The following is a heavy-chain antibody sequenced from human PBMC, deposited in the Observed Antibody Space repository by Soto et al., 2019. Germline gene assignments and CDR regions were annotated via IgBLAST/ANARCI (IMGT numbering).Heavy chain of an antibody. CDR1: GYSFTSYW. CDR2: IDPSDSYT. D-gene: IGHD5-18*01. V-gene: IGHV5-10-1*01. CDR3: ARGKSVDTAMGSFDY. Sequence: GESLKISCKGSGYSFTSYWISWVLQMPGKGLEWMGRIDPSDSYTNYSPSFQGHVTISADKSISTAYLQWSSLKASDTAMYYCARGKSVDTAMGSFDYWGQGTLVTVSS. J-gene: IGHJ4*02.